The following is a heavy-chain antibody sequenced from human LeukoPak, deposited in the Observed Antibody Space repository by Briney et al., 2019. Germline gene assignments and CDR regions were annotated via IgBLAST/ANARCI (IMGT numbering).Heavy chain of an antibody. Sequence: SETLTLTCTVSGGSISSYYWSWIRQPAGKGLEWIGRIYSTGITNYNPSLKSRVTMSVDTSKNQFFVELRAVTAADTAVYYCARGPKTVMEIDYWGQGTLVTVSS. CDR1: GGSISSYY. CDR2: IYSTGIT. D-gene: IGHD5-18*01. V-gene: IGHV4-4*07. J-gene: IGHJ4*02. CDR3: ARGPKTVMEIDY.